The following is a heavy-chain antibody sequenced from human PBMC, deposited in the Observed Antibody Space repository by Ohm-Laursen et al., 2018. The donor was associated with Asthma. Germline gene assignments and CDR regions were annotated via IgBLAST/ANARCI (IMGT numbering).Heavy chain of an antibody. J-gene: IGHJ3*02. Sequence: ASVKVSCKASGYTFTSYGISWVRQAPGQGLEWMGWISAYNGNTNYAQELQGRVTMTTDTSTSTAYMELRSLRSDDTAVYYCARGLSDYYDILTGYYKGDAFDIWGQGTMVTVSS. CDR2: ISAYNGNT. D-gene: IGHD3-9*01. V-gene: IGHV1-18*01. CDR1: GYTFTSYG. CDR3: ARGLSDYYDILTGYYKGDAFDI.